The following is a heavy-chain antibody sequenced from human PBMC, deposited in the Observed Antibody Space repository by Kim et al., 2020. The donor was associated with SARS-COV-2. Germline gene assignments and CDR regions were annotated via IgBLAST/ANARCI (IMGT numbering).Heavy chain of an antibody. D-gene: IGHD6-19*01. V-gene: IGHV4-39*01. CDR3: ASHQSYSSGWYVAFYY. CDR2: AYYIVNT. CDR1: GVSLSSSSYY. Sequence: SETLSLTCTVSGVSLSSSSYYWGWIRQPPGKGLEWIGTAYYIVNTYYNPSLKRRVTISVDTPKNQVSLKLSSVTAADTVVYYAASHQSYSSGWYVAFYY. J-gene: IGHJ6*01.